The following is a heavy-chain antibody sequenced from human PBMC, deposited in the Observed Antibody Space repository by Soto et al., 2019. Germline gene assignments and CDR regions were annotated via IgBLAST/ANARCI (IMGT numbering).Heavy chain of an antibody. CDR1: GFTFGDYA. D-gene: IGHD2-15*01. CDR2: IRSKAYGGTT. CDR3: TRCSGGSCYYFDY. V-gene: IGHV3-49*04. Sequence: GGSLRLSCTASGFTFGDYAMSWVRQAPGKGLEWVGFIRSKAYGGTTEYAASVKGRFTISRDDSKSIAYLQMNSLKTEDTAVYYCTRCSGGSCYYFDYWGQGTLVTVSS. J-gene: IGHJ4*02.